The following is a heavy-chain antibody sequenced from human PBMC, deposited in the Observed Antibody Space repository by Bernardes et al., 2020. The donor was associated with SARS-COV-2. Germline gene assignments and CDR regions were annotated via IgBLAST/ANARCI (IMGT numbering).Heavy chain of an antibody. J-gene: IGHJ5*02. CDR1: GASVSSSIYY. CDR2: FYYTGST. CDR3: AKLDFGDDNWFDP. Sequence: TLSLTCTVSGASVSSSIYYWAWIRQPPGKGLEWIGTFYYTGSTYYSPSLKSRVTISVDTSKNQFSLKLASVTAADTAVYYCAKLDFGDDNWFDPWGQGSPVTVSS. V-gene: IGHV4-39*01. D-gene: IGHD4-17*01.